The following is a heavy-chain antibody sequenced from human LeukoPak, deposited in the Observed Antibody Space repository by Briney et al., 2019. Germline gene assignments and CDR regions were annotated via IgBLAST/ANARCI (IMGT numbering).Heavy chain of an antibody. J-gene: IGHJ3*01. Sequence: SVKVSCKASGGTFSSYAISWVRQAPGQGLEWMGWIIPIFGTTNYAQKFQDRVTITADKSTSTVYMELSSLRSEDTAIYYCARIRDGYNDAYDLWGQGTVVTVPS. V-gene: IGHV1-69*06. CDR2: IIPIFGTT. D-gene: IGHD5-24*01. CDR3: ARIRDGYNDAYDL. CDR1: GGTFSSYA.